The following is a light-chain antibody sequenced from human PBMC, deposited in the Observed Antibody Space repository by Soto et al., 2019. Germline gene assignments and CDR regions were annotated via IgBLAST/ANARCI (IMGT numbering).Light chain of an antibody. V-gene: IGLV2-14*02. CDR3: SSFKGTNSFV. Sequence: HSVLTQPASVSASPGQAITIPCNGTSSDVGSYNLVSWFQQHPGKVPKLLIYECTKLPLGLSDRFSGSKSGTTASLTISGLQAEDEAHYYCSSFKGTNSFVFGTGTKATIL. CDR1: SSDVGSYNL. CDR2: ECT. J-gene: IGLJ1*01.